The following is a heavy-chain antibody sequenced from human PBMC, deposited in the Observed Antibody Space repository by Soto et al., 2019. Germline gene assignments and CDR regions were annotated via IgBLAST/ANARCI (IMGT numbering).Heavy chain of an antibody. J-gene: IGHJ6*02. D-gene: IGHD3-3*01. CDR1: GFTFSSYG. CDR3: AREMYYDFWSGYYRRPYGMDV. V-gene: IGHV3-33*01. Sequence: PGGSLRLSCAASGFTFSSYGMHWVRQAPGKGLEWVAVIWYDGSNKYYADSVKGRFTISRDNSKNTLYLQMNSLRAEDTAVYYCAREMYYDFWSGYYRRPYGMDVWGQGTTVTVSS. CDR2: IWYDGSNK.